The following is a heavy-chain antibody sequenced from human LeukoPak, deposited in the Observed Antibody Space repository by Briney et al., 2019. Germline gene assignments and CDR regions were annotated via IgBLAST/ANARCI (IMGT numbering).Heavy chain of an antibody. J-gene: IGHJ4*02. V-gene: IGHV3-7*01. CDR1: GFTFSSYW. CDR3: AREGTKAGFDY. Sequence: GGSLRLSCAASGFTFSSYWMSWVRQAPGKGREWVANIRQDGSEKYYVDSVKGRFTISRDNAKNSLYLQMNSLRAEDTAVYYCAREGTKAGFDYRGQGTLVTVSS. CDR2: IRQDGSEK. D-gene: IGHD2-8*01.